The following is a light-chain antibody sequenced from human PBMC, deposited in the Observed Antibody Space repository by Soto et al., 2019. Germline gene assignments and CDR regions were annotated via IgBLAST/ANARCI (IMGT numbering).Light chain of an antibody. CDR1: QGISSY. J-gene: IGKJ3*01. CDR2: AAS. V-gene: IGKV1-8*01. Sequence: AIRMTQSPSSLSASTGDRVTITCRASQGISSYLAWYQQKPGKAPKLLIYAASTLQSGVPSRFSGSGSGTDFTLTISCLQSEDFAVYYCQQYNNWPPTFGPGTKVDI. CDR3: QQYNNWPPT.